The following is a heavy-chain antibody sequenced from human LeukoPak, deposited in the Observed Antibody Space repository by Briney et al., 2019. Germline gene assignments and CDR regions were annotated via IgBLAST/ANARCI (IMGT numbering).Heavy chain of an antibody. CDR1: GFTVSSNY. V-gene: IGHV3-66*01. J-gene: IGHJ4*02. Sequence: GGSLRLSCAASGFTVSSNYMTWVRHAPGKGLELVSVILGGGGTYYADSVKGRFTISRDNSKNTLYLQMNSLRAEDTAVYYRARGLVLTYYYFESWGQGTLVTVSS. CDR2: ILGGGGT. D-gene: IGHD2-8*02. CDR3: ARGLVLTYYYFES.